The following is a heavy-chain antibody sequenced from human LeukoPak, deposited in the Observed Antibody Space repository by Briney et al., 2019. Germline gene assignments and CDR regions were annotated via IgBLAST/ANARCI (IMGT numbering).Heavy chain of an antibody. Sequence: PGRSLRLSCAASGFTFSSYGMHWVRQAPGKGLEWVAVVWDDGSSQNYADSVKGRFTISRDNSKNMLYLQMNSLRAEDTAVYYCAKDQWNPDYWGQGTLVIVSS. CDR3: AKDQWNPDY. CDR2: VWDDGSSQ. V-gene: IGHV3-33*06. J-gene: IGHJ4*02. CDR1: GFTFSSYG. D-gene: IGHD6-19*01.